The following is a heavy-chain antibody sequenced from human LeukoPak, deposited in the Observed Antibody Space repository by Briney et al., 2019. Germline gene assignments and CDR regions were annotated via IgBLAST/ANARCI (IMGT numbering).Heavy chain of an antibody. D-gene: IGHD2-8*01. CDR1: GYTFTDYY. Sequence: ASVKVSCKASGYTFTDYYMEWVRQAPGQGLEWMGWINPNSGSTNYAQKFQGRVTMTRDTSISTAYMELSRLRSDDTAVYYCARVRSYCTNGVCYWDLDYWGQGTLVTVSS. CDR3: ARVRSYCTNGVCYWDLDY. V-gene: IGHV1-2*02. CDR2: INPNSGST. J-gene: IGHJ4*02.